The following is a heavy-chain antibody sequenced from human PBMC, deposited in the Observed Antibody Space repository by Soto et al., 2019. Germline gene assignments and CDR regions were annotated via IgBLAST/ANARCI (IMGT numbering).Heavy chain of an antibody. D-gene: IGHD2-15*01. CDR3: ARSPNPLGYCSGGSCYYYFDY. V-gene: IGHV1-69*13. J-gene: IGHJ4*02. CDR2: IIPIFGTA. Sequence: VKVSCKASGGTFSSYAISWVRQAPGQGLEWMGGIIPIFGTANYAQKFQGRVTITADESTSTAYMELSSLRSEDTAVYYCARSPNPLGYCSGGSCYYYFDYWGQGTLVTVSS. CDR1: GGTFSSYA.